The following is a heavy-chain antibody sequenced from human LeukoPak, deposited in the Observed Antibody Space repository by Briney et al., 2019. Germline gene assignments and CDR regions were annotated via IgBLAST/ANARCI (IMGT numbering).Heavy chain of an antibody. V-gene: IGHV4-61*02. CDR3: ARDRPSGSSPPWYFDL. Sequence: SETLSLTCTVSGDSISSGSYYWSWIRQPAGKGLEWIGRIYTSGSTNYNPSLKSRVTMSVDTSKNQFSLKLSSVTAADTAVYYCARDRPSGSSPPWYFDLWGRGTLVTVSS. J-gene: IGHJ2*01. D-gene: IGHD1-26*01. CDR2: IYTSGST. CDR1: GDSISSGSYY.